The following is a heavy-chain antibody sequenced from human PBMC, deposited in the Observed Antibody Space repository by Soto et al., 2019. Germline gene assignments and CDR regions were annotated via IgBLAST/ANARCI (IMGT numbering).Heavy chain of an antibody. CDR1: GGSFSGHY. J-gene: IGHJ4*02. V-gene: IGHV4-34*01. Sequence: NPSETLSLTCAVYGGSFSGHYWSWIRQSPGKGLEWIGEINHSGSTNSNPSLKSRVTISVDTSKNQFSLTLNSVTAADTAVYYCARCISMIVEIQRDAPDKYYFDSWGQGTLVTVSS. CDR2: INHSGST. D-gene: IGHD3-22*01. CDR3: ARCISMIVEIQRDAPDKYYFDS.